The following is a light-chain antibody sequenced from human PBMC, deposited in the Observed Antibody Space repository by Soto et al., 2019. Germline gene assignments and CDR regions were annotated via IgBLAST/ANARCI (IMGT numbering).Light chain of an antibody. V-gene: IGKV3-20*01. CDR2: GAS. Sequence: EIVLTQSPGTLSLSPGERAILSCRASQSVSSSYLAWYQQKPGQAPSLLIYGASSRATGIPDRFSGSGSGTDFTLTISRLEPEDFAVYYCQQYGSSPLTFGGGTKVEIK. CDR3: QQYGSSPLT. J-gene: IGKJ4*01. CDR1: QSVSSSY.